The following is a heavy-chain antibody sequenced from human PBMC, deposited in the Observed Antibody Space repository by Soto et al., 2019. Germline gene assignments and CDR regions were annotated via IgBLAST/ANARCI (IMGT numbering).Heavy chain of an antibody. D-gene: IGHD3-10*01. CDR1: GFTFSSYG. Sequence: GGSLRLSCAASGFTFSSYGMHWVRQAPGKGLEWVAVIWYDGSNKYYADSVKGRFTISRDNSKNTLYLQMNSLRAEDTAVYYCATTFYYYGSGSNYGMDVWGQGTTVTVSS. CDR2: IWYDGSNK. V-gene: IGHV3-33*01. J-gene: IGHJ6*02. CDR3: ATTFYYYGSGSNYGMDV.